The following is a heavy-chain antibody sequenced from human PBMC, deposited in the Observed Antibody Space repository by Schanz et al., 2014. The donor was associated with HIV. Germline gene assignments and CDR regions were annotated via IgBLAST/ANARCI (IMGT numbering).Heavy chain of an antibody. D-gene: IGHD6-6*01. CDR2: IWYDGSNK. Sequence: QVQLVESGGGVVQPGRSLRLSCAASGFTFRSYGMHWVRQAPGKGQEWGAVIWYDGSNKYYADSVKGRFTISRDNSKNTLYLQMNSLRAEDTAVYFCANTEFPYSSSSDYYYGMDVWGQGTTVTVSS. CDR3: ANTEFPYSSSSDYYYGMDV. CDR1: GFTFRSYG. V-gene: IGHV3-33*06. J-gene: IGHJ6*02.